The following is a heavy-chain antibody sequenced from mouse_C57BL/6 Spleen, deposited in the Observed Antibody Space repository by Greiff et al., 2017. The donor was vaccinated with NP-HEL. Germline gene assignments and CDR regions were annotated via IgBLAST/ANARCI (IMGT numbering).Heavy chain of an antibody. CDR2: IDPETGGT. CDR1: GYTFTDYE. V-gene: IGHV1-15*01. CDR3: TRPGTVYYFDD. Sequence: VQLQQSGAELVRPGASVTLSCKASGYTFTDYEMHWVKQTPVHGLEWIGAIDPETGGTAYNQKFKGKAILTADKSSSTAYMELRSLTSEDSAVYYCTRPGTVYYFDDWGQGTTLTVSS. D-gene: IGHD4-1*01. J-gene: IGHJ2*01.